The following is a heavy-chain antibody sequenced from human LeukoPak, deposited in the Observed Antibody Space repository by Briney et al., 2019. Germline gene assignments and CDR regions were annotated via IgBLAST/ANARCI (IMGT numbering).Heavy chain of an antibody. Sequence: PGGSLRLSCAASGFSFRSYGIHWVRQAPGKGLEWVAVIGSDGSKKYYADSVKGRFTISRDNSKNTLYLQMNSLRTEDTAMYFCAKEIYYDSSAFFDYWGQGTLVTVS. J-gene: IGHJ4*02. CDR2: IGSDGSKK. CDR3: AKEIYYDSSAFFDY. CDR1: GFSFRSYG. D-gene: IGHD3-22*01. V-gene: IGHV3-30*18.